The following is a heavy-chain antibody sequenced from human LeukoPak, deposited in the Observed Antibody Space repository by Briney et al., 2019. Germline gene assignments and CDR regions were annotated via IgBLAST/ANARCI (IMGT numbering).Heavy chain of an antibody. CDR2: INPNSGGT. V-gene: IGHV1-2*02. J-gene: IGHJ5*02. D-gene: IGHD6-13*01. CDR1: GYTFTGYY. CDR3: ARDGSPTYGSSWRFDP. Sequence: ASVKVSCKAPGYTFTGYYMHWVRQAPGQGLEWMGWINPNSGGTNYAQKFQGRVTMTRATSIRTAYMELSRLRSDDTAVYYCARDGSPTYGSSWRFDPWGQGTLVTVSS.